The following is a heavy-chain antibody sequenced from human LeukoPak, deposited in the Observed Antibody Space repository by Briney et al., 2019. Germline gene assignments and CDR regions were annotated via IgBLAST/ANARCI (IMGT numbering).Heavy chain of an antibody. D-gene: IGHD6-6*01. CDR2: IYPGDSDT. CDR1: GYSFTTYW. Sequence: GESLKISCKGSGYSFTTYWIGWVRQMPGKGLEWMGIIYPGDSDTRYSPSFQGQVTISADKSISTAYLQWSSLKASDTAMYYCARRSSIPARLFDYWGQGTLVTVSS. V-gene: IGHV5-51*01. CDR3: ARRSSIPARLFDY. J-gene: IGHJ4*02.